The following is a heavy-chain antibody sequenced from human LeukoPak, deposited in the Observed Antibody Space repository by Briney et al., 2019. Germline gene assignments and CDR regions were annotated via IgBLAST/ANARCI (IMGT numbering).Heavy chain of an antibody. CDR2: IYYSGST. CDR3: ARVDGGYSYGSFYY. D-gene: IGHD5-18*01. Sequence: PSETLSLTCTVSGDFFSYFYWSWIRQPPGKGLEWIGYIYYSGSTNYNPSLKSRVTISVDTSKNQFSLKLSSVTAADTAVYYCARVDGGYSYGSFYYWGQGTLVTVSS. V-gene: IGHV4-59*01. J-gene: IGHJ4*02. CDR1: GDFFSYFY.